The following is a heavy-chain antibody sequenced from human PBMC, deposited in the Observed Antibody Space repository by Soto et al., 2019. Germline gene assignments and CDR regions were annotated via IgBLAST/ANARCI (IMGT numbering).Heavy chain of an antibody. CDR3: ARDKPSYYDSSGYYP. CDR2: IYYSGST. V-gene: IGHV4-30-4*01. D-gene: IGHD3-22*01. Sequence: QVQLQESGPGLVKPSQTLSLTCTVSGGSISSGDYYWSWIRQPPGKGLEWIGYIYYSGSTYYNPSLKRRVTISVDTCKNQFSLKMSSVTAADTAVYYCARDKPSYYDSSGYYPWGQGTLVTVSS. J-gene: IGHJ5*02. CDR1: GGSISSGDYY.